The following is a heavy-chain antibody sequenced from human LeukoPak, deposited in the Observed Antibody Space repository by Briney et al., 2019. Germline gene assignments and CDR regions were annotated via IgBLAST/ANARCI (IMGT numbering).Heavy chain of an antibody. V-gene: IGHV3-23*01. CDR2: ISGSGGST. Sequence: PGGSLRLSCAASGFTFSSYAMSWVRQAPGKGLEWVSAISGSGGSTYYADSAKGRFTISRDNSKNTLYLQMNSLRAEDTAVYYCAKYPREIAVAGRFGYWGQGTLVTVSS. CDR3: AKYPREIAVAGRFGY. D-gene: IGHD6-19*01. CDR1: GFTFSSYA. J-gene: IGHJ4*02.